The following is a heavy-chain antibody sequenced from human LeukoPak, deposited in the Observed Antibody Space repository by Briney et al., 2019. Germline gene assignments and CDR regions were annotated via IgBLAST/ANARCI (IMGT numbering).Heavy chain of an antibody. CDR2: IIPIFATA. J-gene: IGHJ4*02. Sequence: GASVKVSCKTSGGTFSSYGISWVRQAPGQGLEWMGGIIPIFATANYAQKFQGRVTITTDESTSTAYMELSSLRAEDTAVYYCANNRARWTPFDYWGQGTLVTVSS. D-gene: IGHD3/OR15-3a*01. CDR1: GGTFSSYG. CDR3: ANNRARWTPFDY. V-gene: IGHV1-69*05.